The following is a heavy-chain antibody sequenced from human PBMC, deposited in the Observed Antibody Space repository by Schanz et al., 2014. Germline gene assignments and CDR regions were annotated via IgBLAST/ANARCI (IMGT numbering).Heavy chain of an antibody. J-gene: IGHJ4*02. D-gene: IGHD2-15*01. CDR2: IRQEGSEK. V-gene: IGHV3-7*01. Sequence: EVQLVESGGGLVQPGESLRVSCAASGFTFSNYWMSWVRQAPGKGLEWVANIRQEGSEKYYVDSVKGRFTISRDNAKNSLYLQMSSLRAEDTAVYYCARDPGGTKTHGLWGQGTLVTVSS. CDR3: ARDPGGTKTHGL. CDR1: GFTFSNYW.